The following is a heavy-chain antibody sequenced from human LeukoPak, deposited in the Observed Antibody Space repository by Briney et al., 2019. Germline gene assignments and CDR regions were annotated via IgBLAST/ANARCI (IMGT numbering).Heavy chain of an antibody. J-gene: IGHJ6*02. CDR1: GYTFTSYY. Sequence: ASVKVSCKASGYTFTSYYMHWVRQAPGQGLEWMGIINPSGGSTSYAQKLQGRVTMTRDTSTSTVYIELSSLRSEDTAVYYCARDQQLERHGMDVWGQGTTVTVSS. V-gene: IGHV1-46*01. CDR3: ARDQQLERHGMDV. CDR2: INPSGGST. D-gene: IGHD1-1*01.